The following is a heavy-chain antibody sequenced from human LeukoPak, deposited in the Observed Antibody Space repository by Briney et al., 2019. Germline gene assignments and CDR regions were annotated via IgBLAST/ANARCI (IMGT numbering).Heavy chain of an antibody. Sequence: GGSLRLSCAASGFTFSSYAMSWVRQAPGKGLEWVSAISGNGRTTYYADSVKGRFTISRDNSKNTLYLQMNSLRAEDTAVYYCAKEGYSSSWNADFDYWGQGTLVTVSS. V-gene: IGHV3-23*01. D-gene: IGHD6-13*01. CDR3: AKEGYSSSWNADFDY. CDR2: ISGNGRTT. J-gene: IGHJ4*02. CDR1: GFTFSSYA.